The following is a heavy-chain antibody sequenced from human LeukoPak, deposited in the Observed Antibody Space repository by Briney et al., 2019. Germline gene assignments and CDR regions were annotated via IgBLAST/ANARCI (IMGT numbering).Heavy chain of an antibody. CDR2: ISDSGGST. CDR1: GFTFNNYA. J-gene: IGHJ4*02. CDR3: AKTYYSSGSYYHFEY. D-gene: IGHD3-10*01. V-gene: IGHV3-23*01. Sequence: GGSLRLSCAASGFTFNNYAMTWVRQAPGKGLEWVSTISDSGGSTYNADSVKGRFTISRDNSKSTLYLQMISLRVEDTAVYYCAKTYYSSGSYYHFEYWGQGTQVTVSS.